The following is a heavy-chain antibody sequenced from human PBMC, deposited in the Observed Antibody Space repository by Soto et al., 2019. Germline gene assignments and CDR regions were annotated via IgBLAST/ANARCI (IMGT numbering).Heavy chain of an antibody. CDR1: GFTFSSYG. CDR3: AKCQYYDFWSGYPSPSDY. J-gene: IGHJ4*02. CDR2: ISYDGSNK. D-gene: IGHD3-3*01. Sequence: PGGSLRLSCAASGFTFSSYGMHWVRQAPGKGLEWVAVISYDGSNKYYADSVKGRFTITRDNSKNTLYLQMNRLRAEDTAVYYCAKCQYYDFWSGYPSPSDYWGQGTLVTASS. V-gene: IGHV3-30*18.